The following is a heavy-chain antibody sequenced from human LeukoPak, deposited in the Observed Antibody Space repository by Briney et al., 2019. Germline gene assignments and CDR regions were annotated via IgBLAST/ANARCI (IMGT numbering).Heavy chain of an antibody. D-gene: IGHD4-17*01. CDR2: ISGSGGCT. Sequence: GGSLRLSCAASGFTFSSYAMSWVRQAPGKGLEWVLAISGSGGCTFCADSVKGRFTITRDNSKNTLYLQMNGLRAEDTAVYYCAKVAHYGDYVIWGQGTMVTVSS. J-gene: IGHJ3*02. CDR3: AKVAHYGDYVI. V-gene: IGHV3-23*01. CDR1: GFTFSSYA.